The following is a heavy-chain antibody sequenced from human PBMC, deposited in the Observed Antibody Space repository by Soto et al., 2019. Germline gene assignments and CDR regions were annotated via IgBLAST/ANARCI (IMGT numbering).Heavy chain of an antibody. CDR3: AAGRITMVRGVSYYYYGMDV. V-gene: IGHV1-18*01. Sequence: QVQLVQSGAEVKKPGASVKVSCKASGYIFTSYGIIWVRQAPGQGLEWMGWISAYNGNTNYAQKLQGRVTMTTDTSTSTAYMELRSLRSDDTAVYYCAAGRITMVRGVSYYYYGMDVWGQGTTVTVSS. J-gene: IGHJ6*02. CDR2: ISAYNGNT. D-gene: IGHD3-10*01. CDR1: GYIFTSYG.